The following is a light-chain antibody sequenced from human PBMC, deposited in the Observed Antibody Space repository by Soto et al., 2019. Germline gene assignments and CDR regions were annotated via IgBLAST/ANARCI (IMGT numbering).Light chain of an antibody. J-gene: IGLJ1*01. CDR3: FSFTSTNTHV. Sequence: QSVLTQPASVSGSPGQSVTMSCTGTSSDCGRYKFVSWYQHHPGKVPKVIIYETSKRPSGVSDRFSGSKSGNTASLTISGLQAEDEADYYCFSFTSTNTHVFGSGTKV. CDR2: ETS. V-gene: IGLV2-23*01. CDR1: SSDCGRYKF.